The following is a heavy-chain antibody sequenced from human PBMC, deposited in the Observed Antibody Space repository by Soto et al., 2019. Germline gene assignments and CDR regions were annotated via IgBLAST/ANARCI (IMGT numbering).Heavy chain of an antibody. CDR2: IYYSGIT. Sequence: PATMSLTSPASGGSLSSSTYYWGWIRQPPGKGLEWIGSIYYSGITYYNPSLKSRVTISVDTSKNQFSLILSSVTAADTAVYYCARLTEQYGMDCWGQGTTVTVS. J-gene: IGHJ6*02. D-gene: IGHD3-9*01. CDR3: ARLTEQYGMDC. V-gene: IGHV4-39*01. CDR1: GGSLSSSTYY.